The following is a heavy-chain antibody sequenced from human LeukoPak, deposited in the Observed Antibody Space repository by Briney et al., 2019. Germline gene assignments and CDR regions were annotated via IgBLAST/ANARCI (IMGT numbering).Heavy chain of an antibody. Sequence: SETLSLTCAVYGGSFNGYYWSWIRQPPGKGLEWIGEINHSGSTNYNPSLKSRVTISVDTSKNQFSLKLSSVTAADTAVYYCARYRQPYCSGGSCNYYYGMDVWGQGTTVTVSS. CDR3: ARYRQPYCSGGSCNYYYGMDV. J-gene: IGHJ6*02. D-gene: IGHD2-15*01. CDR2: INHSGST. V-gene: IGHV4-34*01. CDR1: GGSFNGYY.